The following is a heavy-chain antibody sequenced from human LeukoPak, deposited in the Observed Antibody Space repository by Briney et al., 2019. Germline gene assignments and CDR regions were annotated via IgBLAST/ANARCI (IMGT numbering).Heavy chain of an antibody. CDR3: ARMVRGVNYFDY. CDR1: GGSISSGGYY. Sequence: TLSLTCTVSGGSISSGGYYWSWIRQHPGKGPEWLGYISYAGSTYYNPSLKSRVIISVDTSKNQFSLKLSSVTAADTAVYYCARMVRGVNYFDYWGQGTLVTVSS. V-gene: IGHV4-31*03. CDR2: ISYAGST. D-gene: IGHD3-10*01. J-gene: IGHJ4*02.